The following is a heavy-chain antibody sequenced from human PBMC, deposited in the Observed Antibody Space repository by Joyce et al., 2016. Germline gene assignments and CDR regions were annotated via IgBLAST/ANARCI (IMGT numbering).Heavy chain of an antibody. V-gene: IGHV4-34*02. CDR2: VKHGGSA. CDR3: ARRMPAAGSRDALDI. D-gene: IGHD6-13*01. CDR1: GGSFSGFD. Sequence: QVQLQQWGAGLLKPSGTLSLTCGVYGGSFSGFDWDWVRQSPGKGLEWLGEVKHGGSATANPSLKSRVTISMDTSKRQFSLRLTSVTAADSAVYYCARRMPAAGSRDALDIWGQGTMVTVSS. J-gene: IGHJ3*02.